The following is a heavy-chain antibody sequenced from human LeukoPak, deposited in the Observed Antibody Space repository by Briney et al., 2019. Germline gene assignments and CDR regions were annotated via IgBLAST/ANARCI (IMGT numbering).Heavy chain of an antibody. V-gene: IGHV4-34*01. J-gene: IGHJ1*01. CDR2: INHSGST. Sequence: PSETLSLTCAVYGGSFSGYYWTWIRHPPGKGLEWIGEINHSGSTNYNPSLKCRVTISIDTSKNQFSLRLSSVTAAGTAVYYCARGCNSGFPPSKHWGQGTLVTVSS. D-gene: IGHD3-10*01. CDR3: ARGCNSGFPPSKH. CDR1: GGSFSGYY.